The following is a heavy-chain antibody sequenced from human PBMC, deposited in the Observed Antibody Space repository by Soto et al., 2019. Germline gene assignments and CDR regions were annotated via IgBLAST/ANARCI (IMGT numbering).Heavy chain of an antibody. D-gene: IGHD6-19*01. V-gene: IGHV4-61*08. CDR1: GGSISSGGYY. CDR3: ARAHTVTGIFSMDV. Sequence: PSETLSLTCTVSGGSISSGGYYWSWIRQHPGKGLEWIGYIYYSGSTNYNPSLKSRVTISVDTSKNQFSLKLSSVTAADTAVYYCARAHTVTGIFSMDVWGQGITVTVSS. CDR2: IYYSGST. J-gene: IGHJ6*02.